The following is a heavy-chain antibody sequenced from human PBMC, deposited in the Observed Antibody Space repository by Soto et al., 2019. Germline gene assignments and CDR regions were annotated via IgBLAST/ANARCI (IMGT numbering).Heavy chain of an antibody. CDR1: EFTFSSFA. Sequence: GGSLRLSCSASEFTFSSFAMHWVRQAPGKGLEYVSAISSNGGTTWYADSVNGRFTISRDNSKNTLYLQMSSLRVEDTAVYYCVKVISARYNSAKAFDLWGQGTMVTVSS. CDR3: VKVISARYNSAKAFDL. CDR2: ISSNGGTT. V-gene: IGHV3-64D*06. D-gene: IGHD2-2*02. J-gene: IGHJ3*01.